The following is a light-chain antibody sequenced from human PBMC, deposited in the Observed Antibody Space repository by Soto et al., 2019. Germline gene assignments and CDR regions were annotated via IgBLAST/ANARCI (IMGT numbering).Light chain of an antibody. Sequence: YELTQPPSVSVAPEKTATITCGGDNIGINAVHWYQQKPGQAPLLVVYYDSDRPSGIPERFSGSTSGNTATLTISRVEAGAKADYYCQLWNSSSDQGVFGGGTKLTVL. CDR1: NIGINA. V-gene: IGLV3-21*04. J-gene: IGLJ3*02. CDR2: YDS. CDR3: QLWNSSSDQGV.